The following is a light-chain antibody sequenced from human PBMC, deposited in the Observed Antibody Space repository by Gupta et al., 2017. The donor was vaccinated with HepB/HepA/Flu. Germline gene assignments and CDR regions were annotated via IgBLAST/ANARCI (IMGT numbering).Light chain of an antibody. V-gene: IGLV3-21*02. CDR2: DDS. CDR3: QVWDSTRGV. J-gene: IGLJ3*02. CDR1: SIGSER. Sequence: SYVLTQPPSVSVAPGQTARIICRGNSIGSERVHWYQQKPGQAPVLVVYDDSERPSGIPERFSGSNSGNTATLIISRVEAGDEADYYCQVWDSTRGVFGGGTRLTVL.